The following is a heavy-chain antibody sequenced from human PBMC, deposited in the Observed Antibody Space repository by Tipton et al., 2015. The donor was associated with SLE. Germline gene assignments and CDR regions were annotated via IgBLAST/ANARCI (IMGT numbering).Heavy chain of an antibody. CDR1: GGSISSSSYY. Sequence: TLSLTCTVSGGSISSSSYYWGWIRQPPGKGLEWIGSINYSGSTFYNPSLKSRVTISVDTSKNQFSLKLSSVTAADTAVYYCARDPGYYGSGSYYTPLPFDYWGQGTLVTVSS. CDR3: ARDPGYYGSGSYYTPLPFDY. V-gene: IGHV4-39*07. CDR2: INYSGST. J-gene: IGHJ4*02. D-gene: IGHD3-10*01.